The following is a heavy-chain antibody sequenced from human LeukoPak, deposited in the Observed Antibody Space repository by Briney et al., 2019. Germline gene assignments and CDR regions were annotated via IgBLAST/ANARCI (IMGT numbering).Heavy chain of an antibody. D-gene: IGHD3-10*01. Sequence: GGSLRLSCAASGFTFSSYGMHWVRQAPGKGLEWVAVIWYDGSNKYYADSVKGRFTISRDNSKNTLYLQMNSLRAEDTAVYYCARDLRGSDAYYFDYWGQGTLVTVSS. CDR2: IWYDGSNK. CDR1: GFTFSSYG. J-gene: IGHJ4*02. V-gene: IGHV3-33*01. CDR3: ARDLRGSDAYYFDY.